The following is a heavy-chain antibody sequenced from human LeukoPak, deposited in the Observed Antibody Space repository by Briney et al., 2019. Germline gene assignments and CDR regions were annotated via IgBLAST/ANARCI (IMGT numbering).Heavy chain of an antibody. V-gene: IGHV1-2*02. J-gene: IGHJ4*02. D-gene: IGHD4-23*01. CDR1: GYTFTGYY. Sequence: ASVKVSCKASGYTFTGYYMHRVRRAPGQGVEWMGWINANSGGTDYAQKFQDRVTMTRDTSISTAYMELSRLTSDDTAVYYCARDGHGGNSFDFWGQGTLVTVSS. CDR3: ARDGHGGNSFDF. CDR2: INANSGGT.